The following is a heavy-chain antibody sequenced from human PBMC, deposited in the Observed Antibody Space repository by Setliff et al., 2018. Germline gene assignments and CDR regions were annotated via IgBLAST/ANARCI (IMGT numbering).Heavy chain of an antibody. Sequence: GGVLRLSWAASGFTVGSAAMAWVRQAPGKGLEWVSAISSTITSTYYADCVKGRFSISRDNSKHTLYLQMNSLRAEDTAVYYCAKHGAYNDFLTGYNFYYDMDVWGQGTTVTVSS. V-gene: IGHV3-23*01. CDR2: ISSTITST. D-gene: IGHD3-9*01. CDR3: AKHGAYNDFLTGYNFYYDMDV. J-gene: IGHJ6*02. CDR1: GFTVGSAA.